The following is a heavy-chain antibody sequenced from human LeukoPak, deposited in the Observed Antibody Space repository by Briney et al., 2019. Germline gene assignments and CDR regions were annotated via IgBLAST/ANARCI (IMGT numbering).Heavy chain of an antibody. CDR3: ASSGWYLSSFN. CDR2: IYYSGST. Sequence: SETLSLTCTVSGGSISSHYWSWIRQPPGKGLEWIGYIYYSGSTKYNPSLKSRVSISLDTSKNQFSLKLRSVTAADTAVYYCASSGWYLSSFNWGQGTLVTVSS. D-gene: IGHD6-19*01. J-gene: IGHJ4*02. CDR1: GGSISSHY. V-gene: IGHV4-59*11.